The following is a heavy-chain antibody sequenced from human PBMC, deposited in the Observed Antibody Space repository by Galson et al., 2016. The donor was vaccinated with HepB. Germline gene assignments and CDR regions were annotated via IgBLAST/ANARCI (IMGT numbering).Heavy chain of an antibody. Sequence: SETLSLTCTVSGASLNRNAYYWDWIRQPPGKGLEWIGPIYYSGNTYYNPSLKSRVTISVDTSKNQFSLKLSSVTAADTAVYYCARHRTYGDSPAAFEIWGQGTMVTVSS. J-gene: IGHJ3*02. D-gene: IGHD2-21*02. V-gene: IGHV4-39*01. CDR1: GASLNRNAYY. CDR2: IYYSGNT. CDR3: ARHRTYGDSPAAFEI.